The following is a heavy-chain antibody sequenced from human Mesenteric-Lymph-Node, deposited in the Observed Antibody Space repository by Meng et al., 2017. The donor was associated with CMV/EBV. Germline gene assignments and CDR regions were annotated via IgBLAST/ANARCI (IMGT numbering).Heavy chain of an antibody. Sequence: GESLKISCAVSEFTSSIYWMTWVRQAPGKGLEWVANIKQDGSEKYYVDSVKGRFTISRDNAKNSLYLQMNSLRAEDTAVYYCARVSCSSTSCYKRGGDWTYNWFDPWGQGTLVTVSS. CDR1: EFTSSIYW. D-gene: IGHD2-2*02. V-gene: IGHV3-7*01. CDR3: ARVSCSSTSCYKRGGDWTYNWFDP. CDR2: IKQDGSEK. J-gene: IGHJ5*02.